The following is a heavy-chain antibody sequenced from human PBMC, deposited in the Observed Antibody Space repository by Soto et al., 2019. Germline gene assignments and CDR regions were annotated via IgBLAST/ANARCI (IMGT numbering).Heavy chain of an antibody. J-gene: IGHJ4*02. CDR3: ARHFVAVVIKGWGY. Sequence: SDTLSLTCNFNCCSIDRSNYYWDSNCQPPWKGVEWIGTTYYNVNAYYNPSLKSRVSMSVDTSKNQFSLKLVSVTAAVTAVYYCARHFVAVVIKGWGYWGQGTLVTVS. CDR1: CCSIDRSNYY. V-gene: IGHV4-39*01. CDR2: TYYNVNA. D-gene: IGHD3-10*01.